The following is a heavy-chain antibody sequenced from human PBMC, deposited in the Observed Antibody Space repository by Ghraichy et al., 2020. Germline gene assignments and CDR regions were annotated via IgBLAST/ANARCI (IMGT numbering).Heavy chain of an antibody. CDR2: MYHDGHT. CDR1: GGSINSLYY. V-gene: IGHV4-38-2*02. CDR3: ASRVGDPPNYYNAMDV. D-gene: IGHD1-26*01. J-gene: IGHJ6*02. Sequence: SETLSLTCTVSGGSINSLYYWGWIRQSPGKGLEWIGSMYHDGHTYYSPSIKSRVTISVDMSKKQFSLKVDSVTATDTAVYFCASRVGDPPNYYNAMDVWGQGTTVTGSS.